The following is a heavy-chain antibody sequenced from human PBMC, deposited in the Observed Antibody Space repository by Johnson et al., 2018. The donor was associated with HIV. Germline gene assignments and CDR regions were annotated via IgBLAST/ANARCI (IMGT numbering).Heavy chain of an antibody. J-gene: IGHJ3*02. Sequence: VQLVESGGGVVQPGRSLRLSCAASGFTFSNAWMSWVRQAPGKGLEWVGRIKSKTDGGTTDYAAPVKGRFTISRDDSRDTLYLQMSSLKTEYTAVYYCSSEHPTAPFIILNAFDIWGQGTIVTVSS. CDR1: GFTFSNAW. CDR3: SSEHPTAPFIILNAFDI. CDR2: IKSKTDGGTT. D-gene: IGHD3-16*02. V-gene: IGHV3-15*05.